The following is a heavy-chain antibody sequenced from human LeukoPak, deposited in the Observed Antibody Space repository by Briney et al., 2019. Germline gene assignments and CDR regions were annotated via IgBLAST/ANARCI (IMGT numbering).Heavy chain of an antibody. Sequence: ASVKVFCKASGYTFTKYGISWVRQAPGQGLEWMGGIIPIFGTANYAQKFQGRVTITADESTSTAYMELSSLRSEDTAVYYCARSSRYSGSYLPPHYYGMDVWGQGTTVTVSS. J-gene: IGHJ6*02. CDR1: GYTFTKYG. CDR2: IIPIFGTA. V-gene: IGHV1-69*13. D-gene: IGHD1-26*01. CDR3: ARSSRYSGSYLPPHYYGMDV.